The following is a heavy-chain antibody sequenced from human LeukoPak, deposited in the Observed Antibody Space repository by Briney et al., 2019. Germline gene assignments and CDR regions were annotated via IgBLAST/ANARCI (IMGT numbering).Heavy chain of an antibody. D-gene: IGHD2-2*01. CDR3: ARQLGYCSSTSCSYFDY. J-gene: IGHJ4*02. Sequence: SETLSLTCTVSGGSISSGGYYWSWIRQHPGKGLEWIGYIYYSGSTYYNPSLKSRVTISVDTSKNQFSLKLSSVTAADTAVYYCARQLGYCSSTSCSYFDYWGQGTLVTDSS. CDR1: GGSISSGGYY. V-gene: IGHV4-31*03. CDR2: IYYSGST.